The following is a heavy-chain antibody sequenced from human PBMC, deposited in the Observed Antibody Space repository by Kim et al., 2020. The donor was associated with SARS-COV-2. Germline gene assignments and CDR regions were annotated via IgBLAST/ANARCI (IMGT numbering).Heavy chain of an antibody. D-gene: IGHD3-10*01. Sequence: NPSHKRRVTISVDTSKTQFSLKLSSVAAADTAVYYCARAKGSGSRSWFDPWGQGTLVTVSS. CDR3: ARAKGSGSRSWFDP. V-gene: IGHV4-34*01. J-gene: IGHJ5*02.